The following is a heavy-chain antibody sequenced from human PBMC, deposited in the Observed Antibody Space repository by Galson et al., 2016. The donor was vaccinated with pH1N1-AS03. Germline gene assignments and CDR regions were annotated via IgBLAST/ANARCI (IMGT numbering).Heavy chain of an antibody. V-gene: IGHV3-30*18. CDR1: GFIFRNVW. Sequence: SLRLSCAASGFIFRNVWMTWVRQAPGKGLEWVAVISYDGSNKYYADSVKGRFTISRDNSKNTLYLQMNSLRAEDTAVYYCAKDPASGEVWDILGALNWFDPWGQGTLVTVSS. CDR3: AKDPASGEVWDILGALNWFDP. CDR2: ISYDGSNK. J-gene: IGHJ5*02. D-gene: IGHD1-26*01.